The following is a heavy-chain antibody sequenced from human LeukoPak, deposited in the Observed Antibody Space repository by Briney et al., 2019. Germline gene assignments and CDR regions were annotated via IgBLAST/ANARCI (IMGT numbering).Heavy chain of an antibody. J-gene: IGHJ4*02. CDR1: GFTFSSYW. V-gene: IGHV3-7*05. CDR3: ARSGPYYDILTGYYKGGGYYFEH. D-gene: IGHD3-9*01. Sequence: GGSLRLSCAASGFTFSSYWMTWVRQAPGKGPEWVANIKQDGSEKYYVDSVKGRFTMSRDNAKNSLYLQMNSLRAEDTAVYYCARSGPYYDILTGYYKGGGYYFEHWGQGTLVTVSS. CDR2: IKQDGSEK.